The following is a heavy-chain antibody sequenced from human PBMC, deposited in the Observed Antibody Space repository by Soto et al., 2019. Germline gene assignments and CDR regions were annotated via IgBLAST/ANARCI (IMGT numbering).Heavy chain of an antibody. D-gene: IGHD2-15*01. CDR1: GFTVSSDA. J-gene: IGHJ6*02. V-gene: IGHV3-30-3*01. Sequence: GGALILSGAASGFTVSSDAKHWVREARGAGLEWVAFISYDGSNKYYAASVKGRFTISRDNSKNTLYLQMNSLRAEDTAVYYCARDSAHSSDYYYYYGMDVWGQGTTVTVSS. CDR3: ARDSAHSSDYYYYYGMDV. CDR2: ISYDGSNK.